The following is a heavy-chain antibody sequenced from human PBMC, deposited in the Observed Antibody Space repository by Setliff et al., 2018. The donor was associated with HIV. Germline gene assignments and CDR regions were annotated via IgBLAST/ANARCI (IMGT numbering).Heavy chain of an antibody. CDR1: DDSFSNYD. V-gene: IGHV4-4*09. CDR3: ARLGRAIDDGGSSLRLDF. J-gene: IGHJ4*02. Sequence: PSETMSLTCVVSDDSFSNYDWTWIRQSPGKALEWIGYISSSGTTNYNPSLRSRVTISMETSNTRFSLWLRSATAADTATYFCARLGRAIDDGGSSLRLDFWGQGMPVTVSS. D-gene: IGHD2-21*01. CDR2: ISSSGTT.